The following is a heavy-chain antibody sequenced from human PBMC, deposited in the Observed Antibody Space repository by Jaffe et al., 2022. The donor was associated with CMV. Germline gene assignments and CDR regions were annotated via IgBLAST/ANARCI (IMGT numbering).Heavy chain of an antibody. V-gene: IGHV1-18*04. CDR2: ISAVRDDT. J-gene: IGHJ4*02. Sequence: QVQLVQSGGEVKKPGASVKVSCKAPGYAFPAYGIHWVRQAPGQGLEWMGWISAVRDDTNFAEKFRGRVTLTTDRSTTTAYMELRGLTSHDTAVYYCASGSSGWYSADSWGQGTLVTVSS. CDR3: ASGSSGWYSADS. CDR1: GYAFPAYG. D-gene: IGHD6-19*01.